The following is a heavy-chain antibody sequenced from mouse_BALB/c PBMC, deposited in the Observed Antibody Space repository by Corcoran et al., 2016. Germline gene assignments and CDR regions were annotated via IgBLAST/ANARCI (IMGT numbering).Heavy chain of an antibody. V-gene: IGHV1-18*01. D-gene: IGHD1-1*01. CDR2: INPRSGGT. J-gene: IGHJ2*03. Sequence: EVLLQQSGPELMKPGDSVKIPCQASGYRFTDYNMDWVRQSHGKSLEWIGDINPRSGGTIYNQTFKGKATLTVDKSASTAYMELHSLTFEDTAVYYCARWGITTMDYWGQGTSVTVSS. CDR3: ARWGITTMDY. CDR1: GYRFTDYN.